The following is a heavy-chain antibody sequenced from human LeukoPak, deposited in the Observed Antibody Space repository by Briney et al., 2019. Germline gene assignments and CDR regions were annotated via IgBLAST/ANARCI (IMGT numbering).Heavy chain of an antibody. CDR2: ISWNSGSI. V-gene: IGHV3-9*01. CDR1: GFTFDVYA. D-gene: IGHD3-3*01. CDR3: AKDPNDDFWSGYYNGGFDY. J-gene: IGHJ4*02. Sequence: GGSLRLSCAASGFTFDVYAMHWVRHAPAEGLEWVSGISWNSGSIGYADSVKGRFTISRDNAKNSLYLQMNSLRAEDTALYYCAKDPNDDFWSGYYNGGFDYWGQGTLVTVSS.